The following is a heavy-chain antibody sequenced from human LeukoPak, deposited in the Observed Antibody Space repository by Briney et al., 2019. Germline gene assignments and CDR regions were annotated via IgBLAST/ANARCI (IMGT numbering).Heavy chain of an antibody. J-gene: IGHJ4*02. CDR3: AKGYTTGWSEGYLDY. Sequence: GGCLRLSCAASGFIFSSYTMGWVRQVPGKGLEWVSSIGGGSTYYADSVKGWFTISRDNSKDTLYLQMNSLRVEDTAVYYCAKGYTTGWSEGYLDYWGQGTLVNVSS. V-gene: IGHV3-23*01. CDR1: GFIFSSYT. CDR2: IGGGST. D-gene: IGHD6-19*01.